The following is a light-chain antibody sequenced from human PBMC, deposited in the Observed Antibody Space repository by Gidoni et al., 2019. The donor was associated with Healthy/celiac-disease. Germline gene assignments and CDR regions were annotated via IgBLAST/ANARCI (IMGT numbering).Light chain of an antibody. CDR1: QSVSSSY. CDR2: GAS. V-gene: IGKV3-20*01. J-gene: IGKJ4*01. CDR3: PQYGSS. Sequence: IVLTHSPGTLSLSPGERATLSCRASQSVSSSYLAWYQQKPWQAPRLLIYGASSWATGIPDRFRGSGSGTDFTLTISRLEPEDFAVYYCPQYGSSFGGGTKVEIK.